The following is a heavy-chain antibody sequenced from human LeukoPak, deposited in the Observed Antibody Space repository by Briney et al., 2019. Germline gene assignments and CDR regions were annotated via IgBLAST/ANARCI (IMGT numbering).Heavy chain of an antibody. CDR2: IKQDGSEK. CDR1: GFTFSTYW. CDR3: ARRSITDAYSGSYHWDY. J-gene: IGHJ4*02. Sequence: PGGSLRLSCVASGFTFSTYWMGWVRQAPGKGLEWVANIKQDGSEKYYVDSVKGRFTISRDNAKNSLYLQMNSLRAEDTAVYYCARRSITDAYSGSYHWDYWGQGTLVTVSS. D-gene: IGHD1-26*01. V-gene: IGHV3-7*01.